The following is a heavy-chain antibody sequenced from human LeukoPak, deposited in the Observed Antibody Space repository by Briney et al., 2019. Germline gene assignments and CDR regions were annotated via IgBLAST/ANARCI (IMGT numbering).Heavy chain of an antibody. CDR3: ARRFMWFDP. V-gene: IGHV4-39*01. CDR2: IYYSGST. J-gene: IGHJ5*02. Sequence: SESLSLTCTVSGGSISSSSYYWGWIRQPPGKGLEWIGSIYYSGSTYYNPSLKSRVTISVDTSKNQFSLKLSSVTAADTAVYYCARRFMWFDPWGQGTLVTVSS. CDR1: GGSISSSSYY. D-gene: IGHD3-16*01.